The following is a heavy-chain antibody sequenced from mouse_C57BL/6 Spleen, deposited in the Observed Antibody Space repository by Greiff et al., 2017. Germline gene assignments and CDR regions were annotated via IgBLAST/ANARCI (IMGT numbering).Heavy chain of an antibody. Sequence: EVKVVESGGGLVKPGGSLKLSCAASGFTFSDYGMHWVRQAPEKGLEWVAYISSGSSTIYYADTVKGRFTISRDNAKNTLFLQMNSLRSEDTAMYYCARPGLPAWFAYWGRETLVTVSA. CDR1: GFTFSDYG. V-gene: IGHV5-17*01. J-gene: IGHJ3*01. CDR2: ISSGSSTI. CDR3: ARPGLPAWFAY. D-gene: IGHD2-4*01.